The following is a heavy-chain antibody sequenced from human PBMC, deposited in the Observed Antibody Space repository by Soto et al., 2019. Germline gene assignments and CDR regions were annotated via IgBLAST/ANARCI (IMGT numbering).Heavy chain of an antibody. D-gene: IGHD2-2*02. J-gene: IGHJ4*02. CDR1: CGSLTSGYY. CDR3: ATIPATTMLSDY. V-gene: IGHV4-39*01. CDR2: IYYSGST. Sequence: SATLSLTCTVCCGSLTSGYYWGWLRQPPGKGLEWIGSIYYSGSTYSNPSLKRRVTISVDTSKNQFSLKLSSVTAADTAVYYCATIPATTMLSDYWGQGTLVTVSS.